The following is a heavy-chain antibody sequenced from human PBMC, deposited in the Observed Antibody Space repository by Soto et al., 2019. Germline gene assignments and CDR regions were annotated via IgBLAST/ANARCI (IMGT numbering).Heavy chain of an antibody. J-gene: IGHJ3*02. D-gene: IGHD3-16*02. CDR3: ARAQYDYIWGSYRFGAYDI. CDR2: IGTAGDT. CDR1: GFTFSSYD. V-gene: IGHV3-13*01. Sequence: GGSLRLSCAASGFTFSSYDMHWVRQATGKGLEWVSAIGTAGDTYYPGSVKGRFTISRENAKNSLYLQMNSLRAGDTAVYYCARAQYDYIWGSYRFGAYDIWGQGTMVTDSS.